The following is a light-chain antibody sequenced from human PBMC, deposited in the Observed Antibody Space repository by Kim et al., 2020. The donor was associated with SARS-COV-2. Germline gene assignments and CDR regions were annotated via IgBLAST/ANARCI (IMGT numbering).Light chain of an antibody. CDR1: QSVTNNY. CDR2: GAS. J-gene: IGKJ2*01. V-gene: IGKV3-20*01. Sequence: LSPGERAARSCRASQSVTNNYLGWYQQKPGQAPRLLMYGASSRATDIPDRFSGSGSRKDFTLTISRLEPEDFAVYYCQQYGSTPYTFGQGTKLEI. CDR3: QQYGSTPYT.